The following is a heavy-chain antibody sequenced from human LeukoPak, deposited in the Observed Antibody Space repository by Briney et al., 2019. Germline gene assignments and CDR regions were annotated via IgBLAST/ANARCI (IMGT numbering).Heavy chain of an antibody. CDR1: GFTFSTYW. D-gene: IGHD6-19*01. Sequence: GGSLRLSSAASGFTFSTYWMHWVRQAPGKGLVWVSRINSDGFTTNYADSVKGRFTISRDNAKNTLYLQMNSLRAEDTAVYYCTSGMSVASTLGYFDYWGQRTLVTVSS. CDR2: INSDGFTT. CDR3: TSGMSVASTLGYFDY. V-gene: IGHV3-74*01. J-gene: IGHJ4*02.